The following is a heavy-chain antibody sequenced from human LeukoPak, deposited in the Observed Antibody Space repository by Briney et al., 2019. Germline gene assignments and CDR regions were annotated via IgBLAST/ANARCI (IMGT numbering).Heavy chain of an antibody. Sequence: SETLSLTCTVSGGSISSYYWSWIRQPAGKGLEWIGRIYTSGSTNYNPSFKSRVTMSVDTSKNQFSLKLSSVTAADTAVYYCARVRIAAAGTYYFDYWGQGTLVTVSS. V-gene: IGHV4-4*07. CDR3: ARVRIAAAGTYYFDY. D-gene: IGHD6-13*01. J-gene: IGHJ4*02. CDR2: IYTSGST. CDR1: GGSISSYY.